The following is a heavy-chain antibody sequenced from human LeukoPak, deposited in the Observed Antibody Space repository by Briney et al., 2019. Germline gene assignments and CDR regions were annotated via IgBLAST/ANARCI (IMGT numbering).Heavy chain of an antibody. J-gene: IGHJ4*02. CDR2: IYHSGST. V-gene: IGHV4-38-2*01. Sequence: SETLSLTCAVPGYSLSSGYYWGWIRQPPGKGLEWIGNIYHSGSTYYNPSLKSRVTISVDTSKNQFSLKLSSVTAADTAVYYCARRFSNSHFDYWGQGTLVTVSS. CDR3: ARRFSNSHFDY. CDR1: GYSLSSGYY. D-gene: IGHD6-6*01.